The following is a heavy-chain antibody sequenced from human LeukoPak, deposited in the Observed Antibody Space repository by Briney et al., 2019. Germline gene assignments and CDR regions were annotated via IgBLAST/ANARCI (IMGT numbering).Heavy chain of an antibody. D-gene: IGHD4-17*01. CDR2: IKQVGSEK. CDR1: GFTFSSDW. J-gene: IGHJ4*02. Sequence: RGSLRLSCAASGFTFSSDWMSWGRHAPGKGLEWVAHIKQVGSEKYYVDSVKGRFTISRDNAKNSLYLQMNSLRAEDTAVYYCARVSPNTVTTLQYIDSWGQGTLVTVSS. CDR3: ARVSPNTVTTLQYIDS. V-gene: IGHV3-7*01.